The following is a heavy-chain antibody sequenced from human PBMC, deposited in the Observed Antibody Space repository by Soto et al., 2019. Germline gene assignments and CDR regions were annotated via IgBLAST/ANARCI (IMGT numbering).Heavy chain of an antibody. J-gene: IGHJ5*02. CDR3: ASTSIAAAGKDYNWFDP. Sequence: PGESLKISCKGSGYSFTRYWIGWVRQMPGKGLEWMGIIYPRDSDTRYSPSFQGQVTISADKSISTAYLQWSSLKASDTAMYYCASTSIAAAGKDYNWFDPWGQGTLVTVSS. CDR2: IYPRDSDT. D-gene: IGHD6-13*01. V-gene: IGHV5-51*01. CDR1: GYSFTRYW.